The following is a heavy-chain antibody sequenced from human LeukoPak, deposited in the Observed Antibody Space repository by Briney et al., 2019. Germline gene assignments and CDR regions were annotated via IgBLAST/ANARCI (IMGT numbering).Heavy chain of an antibody. J-gene: IGHJ4*02. D-gene: IGHD3-22*01. V-gene: IGHV3-64*01. CDR3: AIILSHNSGYYYDY. Sequence: GGSLRLSCAASGFTFGTYHMHWVRQAPGKGLEYVSAITNTGATTYYANSVKGRFTISRDNSKNTLDLQMGSLRPEDMAVYRCAIILSHNSGYYYDYWGQGTLVTVSS. CDR2: ITNTGATT. CDR1: GFTFGTYH.